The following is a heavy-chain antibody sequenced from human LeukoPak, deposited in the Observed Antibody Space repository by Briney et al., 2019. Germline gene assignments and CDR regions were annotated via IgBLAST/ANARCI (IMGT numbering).Heavy chain of an antibody. D-gene: IGHD3-22*01. CDR2: ISAYSGIT. CDR3: ARGGYFYDSSGSGDFYYYGMDV. CDR1: GYTFTSYG. Sequence: ASVKVSCKASGYTFTSYGIIWVRQAPGQGLVWMGWISAYSGITNYAQKFQGRATMTIDISTSTAYMELRSLRSDDTAVYYCARGGYFYDSSGSGDFYYYGMDVWGQGTTVTVSS. V-gene: IGHV1-18*01. J-gene: IGHJ6*02.